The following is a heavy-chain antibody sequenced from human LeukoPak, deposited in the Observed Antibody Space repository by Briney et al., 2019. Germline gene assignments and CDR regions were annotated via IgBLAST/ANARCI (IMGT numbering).Heavy chain of an antibody. D-gene: IGHD3-22*01. CDR1: GFTFSSYW. Sequence: GGSLRLSRAASGFTFSSYWMSWVRQAPGKGLEWVANIKQDGSEKYYVDSVKGRFTISRDNAKNSLYLQMNSLRAEDTAVYYCARFGGYYVRYFDYWGQGTLVTVSS. CDR2: IKQDGSEK. V-gene: IGHV3-7*01. CDR3: ARFGGYYVRYFDY. J-gene: IGHJ4*02.